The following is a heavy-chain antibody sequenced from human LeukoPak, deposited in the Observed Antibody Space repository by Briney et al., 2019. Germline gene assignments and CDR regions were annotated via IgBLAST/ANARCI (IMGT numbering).Heavy chain of an antibody. CDR3: ARNSSDWYRYMYV. CDR2: ISTYNGYA. CDR1: GYTFTSYG. Sequence: ASVKVSCKASGYTFTSYGISWVRQAPGQGLEWMGWISTYNGYANYAQKLQGRVTMTTETSTSTAYMELRSLRSDDTAVYYCARNSSDWYRYMYVWGKGTTGTVSS. J-gene: IGHJ6*04. V-gene: IGHV1-18*01. D-gene: IGHD6-19*01.